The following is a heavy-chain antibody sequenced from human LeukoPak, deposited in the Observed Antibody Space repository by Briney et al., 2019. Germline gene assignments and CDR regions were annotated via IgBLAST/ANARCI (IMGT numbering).Heavy chain of an antibody. Sequence: SETLSLTCTVSGGSINTFYWSWIRQAAGKGLEWIGRMSTSGNTNYNPSLKSRVTMSVDTSKNQFSLKVRSATAADTAVYYCARDVTQSDYYVSGGPIDVWGKGTTVTVSS. J-gene: IGHJ6*03. V-gene: IGHV4-4*07. CDR1: GGSINTFY. CDR3: ARDVTQSDYYVSGGPIDV. CDR2: MSTSGNT. D-gene: IGHD3-10*01.